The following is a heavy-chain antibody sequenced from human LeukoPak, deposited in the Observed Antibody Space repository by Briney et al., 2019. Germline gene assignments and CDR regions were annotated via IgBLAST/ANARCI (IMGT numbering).Heavy chain of an antibody. Sequence: PGGSLRLSCTTSGFTFSDYGMHWVRQAPGKGLEWVAVIWYDGSKKYYSDSVKGRFTVSRDNSKNTLSLQMNSLRAEDTAVYYCVKHSGGYSFEYWGQGTLVTVSS. D-gene: IGHD3-22*01. CDR1: GFTFSDYG. CDR2: IWYDGSKK. V-gene: IGHV3-33*01. J-gene: IGHJ4*02. CDR3: VKHSGGYSFEY.